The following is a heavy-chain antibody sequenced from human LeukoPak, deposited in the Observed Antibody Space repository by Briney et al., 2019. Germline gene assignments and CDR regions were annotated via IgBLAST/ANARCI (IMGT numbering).Heavy chain of an antibody. CDR1: GGSISSYY. D-gene: IGHD4-11*01. V-gene: IGHV4-59*01. CDR2: IYYSGST. Sequence: SETLSLTCTVSGGSISSYYWSWIRQPPGKGLEWIGYIYYSGSTNYNPSLKSRVTISVDTSKNQFSLKLSSVTDADTAVYYCARAQITTSGSNWFDPWGQGTLVTVSS. J-gene: IGHJ5*02. CDR3: ARAQITTSGSNWFDP.